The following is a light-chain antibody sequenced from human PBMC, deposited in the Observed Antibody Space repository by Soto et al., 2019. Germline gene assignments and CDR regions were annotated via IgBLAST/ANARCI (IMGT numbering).Light chain of an antibody. V-gene: IGKV3-20*01. CDR2: GAS. CDR3: QQFGDSLPIT. J-gene: IGKJ5*01. Sequence: ILLTRPPGTLSLSPGARATLSSRAIQSITSNFLAWYQLKPAQAPRLLIYGASSRATGIPDRFSGSGSGTDFTLAITRLEPEDFAVYYCQQFGDSLPITFGHGTRLEI. CDR1: QSITSNF.